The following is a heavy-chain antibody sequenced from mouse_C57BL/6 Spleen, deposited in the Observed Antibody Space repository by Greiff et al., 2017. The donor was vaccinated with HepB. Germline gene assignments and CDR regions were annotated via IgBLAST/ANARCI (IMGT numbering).Heavy chain of an antibody. CDR1: GYTFTSSG. CDR3: AREGVTTVEAWFAY. D-gene: IGHD1-1*01. CDR2: IYPRSGNT. Sequence: VKLMESGAELARPGASVKLSCKASGYTFTSSGISWVKQRTGQGLEWIGEIYPRSGNTYYNEQFKGKATLTADKSSSTAYMALRRLTSEDSAVYFCAREGVTTVEAWFAYWGQGTLVTVSA. V-gene: IGHV1-81*01. J-gene: IGHJ3*01.